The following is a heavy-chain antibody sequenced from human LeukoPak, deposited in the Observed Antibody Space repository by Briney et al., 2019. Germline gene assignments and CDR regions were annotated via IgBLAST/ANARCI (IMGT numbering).Heavy chain of an antibody. CDR3: ARVGQQLVQDY. D-gene: IGHD6-13*01. Sequence: GGSLRLSCAASGFTVSSNYMSWVRQAPGKGLEWVSVIYSGGSTYYADCVKGRFTISRDNPKNTLYLQMNSLRAEDTAVYYCARVGQQLVQDYWGQGTLVTVSS. V-gene: IGHV3-53*01. J-gene: IGHJ4*02. CDR2: IYSGGST. CDR1: GFTVSSNY.